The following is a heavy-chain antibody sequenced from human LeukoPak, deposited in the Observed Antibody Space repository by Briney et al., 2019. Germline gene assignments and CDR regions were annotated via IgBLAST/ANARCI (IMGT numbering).Heavy chain of an antibody. Sequence: ASVKVSCKASGYTFTGYYMHWVRQASGQGLEWMGWINPNSGGTNYAQKFQGRVTMTRDTSISTAYMELSRLRSDDTAVYYCAHSINSSSFYFQHWGQGTLVTVSS. V-gene: IGHV1-2*02. CDR1: GYTFTGYY. CDR2: INPNSGGT. D-gene: IGHD6-6*01. CDR3: AHSINSSSFYFQH. J-gene: IGHJ1*01.